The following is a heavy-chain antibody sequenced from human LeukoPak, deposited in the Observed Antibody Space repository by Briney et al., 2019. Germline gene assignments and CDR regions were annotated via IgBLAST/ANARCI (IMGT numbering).Heavy chain of an antibody. CDR3: ARDSVILWFGESSYLDY. V-gene: IGHV1-69*04. CDR1: GGTFSSYA. D-gene: IGHD3-10*01. Sequence: SVKVSCKASGGTFSSYAISWVRQAPGQGLEWMGRIIPILGIANYAQKFQGRVTITADKSTSTAYMELSSLRSEDTAVYYCARDSVILWFGESSYLDYWGQGTLVTVSS. J-gene: IGHJ4*02. CDR2: IIPILGIA.